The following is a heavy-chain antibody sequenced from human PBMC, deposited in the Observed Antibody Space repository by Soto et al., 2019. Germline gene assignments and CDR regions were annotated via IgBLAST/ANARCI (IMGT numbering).Heavy chain of an antibody. D-gene: IGHD3-22*01. V-gene: IGHV1-58*01. Sequence: SVKVSCKASGFTFTSSAVQWVRQARGQRLEWIGWIVVGSGNTNYAQKFQERVTITRDMSTSTAYMELSSLRCEDTAVYYCAAGGTYVSSGYYPGDYYYMDVWGKGTTVTVSS. CDR3: AAGGTYVSSGYYPGDYYYMDV. CDR2: IVVGSGNT. J-gene: IGHJ6*03. CDR1: GFTFTSSA.